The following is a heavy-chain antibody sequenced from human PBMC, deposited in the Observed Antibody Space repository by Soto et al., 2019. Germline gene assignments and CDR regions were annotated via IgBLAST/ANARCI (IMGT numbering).Heavy chain of an antibody. CDR3: AREDDSSVRDY. D-gene: IGHD3-22*01. CDR1: GGSISSGYYY. Sequence: SETLSLTCSVSGGSISSGYYYWSWIRQPPGKGLEWIGNIYYSGNTYYNPSLKSRLIISIDTSRNQFSLKLSSVTAADTAVYYCAREDDSSVRDYWGQGTLVTVPQ. CDR2: IYYSGNT. J-gene: IGHJ4*02. V-gene: IGHV4-30-4*01.